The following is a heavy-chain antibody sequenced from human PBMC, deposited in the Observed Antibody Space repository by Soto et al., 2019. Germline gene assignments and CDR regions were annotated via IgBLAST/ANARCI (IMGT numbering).Heavy chain of an antibody. Sequence: GGSLRLLCVASGFTFCSYWMSWVRQAPGKGLEWVANIKEDGSEKNYVESVKGRFTISRDNASSSLDQQMKSRRAQDTAEYYSARGRRKRPYSSLDYGGPGTLITISA. CDR3: ARGRRKRPYSSLDY. CDR1: GFTFCSYW. CDR2: IKEDGSEK. V-gene: IGHV3-7*05. D-gene: IGHD2-15*01. J-gene: IGHJ4*02.